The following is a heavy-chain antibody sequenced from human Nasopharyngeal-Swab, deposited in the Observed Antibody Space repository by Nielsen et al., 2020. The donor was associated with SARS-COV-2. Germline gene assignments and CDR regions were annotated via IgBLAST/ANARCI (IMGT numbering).Heavy chain of an antibody. Sequence: GGSLRLSCSASGFTFSSYAMHWVRQAPGKGLEWVSAISGSGGSTYYADSVKGRFTISRDNSKNTLYLQMNSLRAEDTAVYYCAKDQAGYSSSSGVFDYWGQGTLVTVSS. V-gene: IGHV3-23*01. J-gene: IGHJ4*02. CDR1: GFTFSSYA. CDR3: AKDQAGYSSSSGVFDY. CDR2: ISGSGGST. D-gene: IGHD6-6*01.